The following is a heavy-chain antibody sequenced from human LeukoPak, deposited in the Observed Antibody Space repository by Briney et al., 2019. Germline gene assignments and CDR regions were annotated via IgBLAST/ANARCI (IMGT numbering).Heavy chain of an antibody. J-gene: IGHJ4*02. CDR3: ANHPRYSSSWYDY. D-gene: IGHD6-13*01. CDR2: ISGSGGST. CDR1: GFTFSSYA. Sequence: GGSLRLSCAASGFTFSSYAMSWVRQAPGKGLEWVSAISGSGGSTYYADSVKGRFTISRDNSKNTLYLQMNSLRAEDTAVYYCANHPRYSSSWYDYWGQGTLVTVSS. V-gene: IGHV3-23*01.